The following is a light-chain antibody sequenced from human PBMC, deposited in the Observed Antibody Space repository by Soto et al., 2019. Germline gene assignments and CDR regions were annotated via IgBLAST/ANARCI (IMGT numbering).Light chain of an antibody. V-gene: IGLV1-40*01. CDR3: QSYDSSLSVV. CDR2: GNS. J-gene: IGLJ2*01. Sequence: QSVLTQPPSVSGAPGQRVTISCTGSSSNIGAGYDVHWYQQLPGTAPKILIYGNSHRPSGVPDRFSGSKSGTSASLAITGLQAEDEADYYCQSYDSSLSVVFGGGTQLTVL. CDR1: SSNIGAGYD.